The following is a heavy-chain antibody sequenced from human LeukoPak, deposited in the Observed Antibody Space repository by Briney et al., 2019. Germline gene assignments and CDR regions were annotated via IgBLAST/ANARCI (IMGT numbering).Heavy chain of an antibody. CDR2: IYYSGST. CDR3: AGNTVTASQFWFDP. D-gene: IGHD2-21*02. V-gene: IGHV4-59*08. CDR1: GGSISSHY. Sequence: PSETLSLTCTVSGGSISSHYWSWIRQPPGKGLEWIGYIYYSGSTNYNPSLKSRVTISVDTSKNQFSLRLSSVTAADTAVYYCAGNTVTASQFWFDPWGQGTLVTVSS. J-gene: IGHJ5*02.